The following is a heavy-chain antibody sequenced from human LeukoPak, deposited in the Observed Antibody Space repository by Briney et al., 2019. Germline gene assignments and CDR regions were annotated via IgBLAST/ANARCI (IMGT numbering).Heavy chain of an antibody. J-gene: IGHJ4*02. V-gene: IGHV3-30*04. CDR1: GFTFSSYA. Sequence: PGRSLRLSCAASGFTFSSYAMHWVRQAPGKGLEWVAVISYDGSNKYYADSVKGRFTISRDNSKNTLYLQMNSLRAEDTAEYYCARSDSSGWYVWGQGTLVTVSS. D-gene: IGHD6-19*01. CDR3: ARSDSSGWYV. CDR2: ISYDGSNK.